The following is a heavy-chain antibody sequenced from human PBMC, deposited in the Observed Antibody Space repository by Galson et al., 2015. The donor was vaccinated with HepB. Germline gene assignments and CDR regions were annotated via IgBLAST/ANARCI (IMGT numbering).Heavy chain of an antibody. CDR3: ASRHCNRTSCYISLDN. CDR1: GDTFSSYI. J-gene: IGHJ4*02. Sequence: SVKVSCKASGDTFSSYIFSWVRQGPGQGLEWLGGIIPIFGTTNYAQKFQGRVTLTADESTSTVYMELSSLRYEDTAAYYCASRHCNRTSCYISLDNWGQGTLVTVTS. D-gene: IGHD2-2*02. V-gene: IGHV1-69*13. CDR2: IIPIFGTT.